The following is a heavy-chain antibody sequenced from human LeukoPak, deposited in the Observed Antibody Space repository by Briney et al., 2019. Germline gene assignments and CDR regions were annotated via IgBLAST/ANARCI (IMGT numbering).Heavy chain of an antibody. CDR2: ISSSSSYI. CDR3: ARDPDIVVVPAAMMDY. CDR1: GFTFSSYS. J-gene: IGHJ4*02. V-gene: IGHV3-21*01. D-gene: IGHD2-2*01. Sequence: GGSLRLSCAASGFTFSSYSMNWVRQAPGKGLEWVSSISSSSSYIYYADSVKGRFTISRDNAKNSLYLQMNSLRAEDTAVYYCARDPDIVVVPAAMMDYWGQGTLVTVSS.